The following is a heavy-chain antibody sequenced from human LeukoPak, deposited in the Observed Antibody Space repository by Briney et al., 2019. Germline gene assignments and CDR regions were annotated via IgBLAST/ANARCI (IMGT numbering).Heavy chain of an antibody. CDR1: GGSFSGYY. V-gene: IGHV4-34*01. CDR3: ARRLLYDSSGYYYVRGRGYFDY. J-gene: IGHJ4*02. Sequence: PSETLSLTCAVYGGSFSGYYWSWSRQPPGKGLEWVGEINHSGRTNYNPSLTSRVTISVDTSKNQFSLKLSSVTAADTAVYCCARRLLYDSSGYYYVRGRGYFDYWGQGTLVTVSS. CDR2: INHSGRT. D-gene: IGHD3-22*01.